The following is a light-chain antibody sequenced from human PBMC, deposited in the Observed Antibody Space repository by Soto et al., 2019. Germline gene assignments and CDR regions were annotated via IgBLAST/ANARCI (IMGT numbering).Light chain of an antibody. Sequence: EIVLTQSPATLSLSPGERATLSCRASQSLSRHLAWYQQIPGQAPRLLIYNTSNRATGIPARFSGSGSGTDFTLTISSLEPEDFAVYYCQQRGDWPPTFGGGTKVGIK. J-gene: IGKJ4*01. CDR2: NTS. V-gene: IGKV3-11*01. CDR3: QQRGDWPPT. CDR1: QSLSRH.